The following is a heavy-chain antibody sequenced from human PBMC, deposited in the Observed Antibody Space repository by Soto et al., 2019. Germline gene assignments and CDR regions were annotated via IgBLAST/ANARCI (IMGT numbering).Heavy chain of an antibody. CDR3: AKGGSSGWFYFDF. CDR2: TPGSGGSA. V-gene: IGHV3-23*01. Sequence: PGGSLRLSCAASGFTFGTYAMNWVRQAPGKGLEWVSSTPGSGGSAYYADSVRGRFTISRDNSKNTVYLQLDSLRPDDSAIYDSAKGGSSGWFYFDFWGQGTQVTVSS. D-gene: IGHD6-19*01. J-gene: IGHJ4*02. CDR1: GFTFGTYA.